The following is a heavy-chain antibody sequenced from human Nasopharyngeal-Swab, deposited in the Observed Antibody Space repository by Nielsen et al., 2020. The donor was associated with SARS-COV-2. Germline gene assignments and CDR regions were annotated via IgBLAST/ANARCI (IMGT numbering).Heavy chain of an antibody. Sequence: WIRQPPGKGLEWIGEINHSGSTNYNPSLKSRVTISVDTSKNQFSLKLSSVTAADTAVYYCARGDKRYGDYVRRLWYFDLLGRGTLVTVSS. J-gene: IGHJ2*01. V-gene: IGHV4-34*13. CDR2: INHSGST. D-gene: IGHD4-17*01. CDR3: ARGDKRYGDYVRRLWYFDL.